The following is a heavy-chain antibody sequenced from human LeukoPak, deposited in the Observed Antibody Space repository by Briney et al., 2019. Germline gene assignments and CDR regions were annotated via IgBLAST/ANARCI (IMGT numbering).Heavy chain of an antibody. CDR1: GYSFNTYW. J-gene: IGHJ4*02. Sequence: GESLKISCKGSGYSFNTYWIGWVRQMPGKGLEWMGIIYPGDSDTRYSPSFQGHVTMSADKSISTAYLQWSSLKASDTATYYCARRQGCSSTACPPDYWGQGTLVTVSS. D-gene: IGHD2-2*01. CDR3: ARRQGCSSTACPPDY. V-gene: IGHV5-51*01. CDR2: IYPGDSDT.